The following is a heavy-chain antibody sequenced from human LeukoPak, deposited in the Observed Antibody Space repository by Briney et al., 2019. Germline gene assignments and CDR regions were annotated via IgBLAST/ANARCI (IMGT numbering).Heavy chain of an antibody. V-gene: IGHV3-7*01. D-gene: IGHD3/OR15-3a*01. CDR3: ARLDYASSRARGWFDP. CDR1: GFTFSTST. J-gene: IGHJ5*02. CDR2: INQHGGDI. Sequence: GGSLRLSCEASGFTFSTSTMHWVRQAPGKGLEWVANINQHGGDIHYVDSVKGRFTISRDNAKNSLYLQMNSLRAEDTAVYYCARLDYASSRARGWFDPWGQGTLVTVSS.